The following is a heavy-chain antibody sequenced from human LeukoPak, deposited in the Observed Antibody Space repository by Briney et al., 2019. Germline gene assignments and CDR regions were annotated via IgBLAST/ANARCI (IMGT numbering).Heavy chain of an antibody. CDR2: ISAYNGNT. CDR1: GYTFTSYG. J-gene: IGHJ4*02. V-gene: IGHV1-18*01. CDR3: ARGPNSYGDYGRLNY. D-gene: IGHD4-17*01. Sequence: ASVTVSCMASGYTFTSYGISWVRQAPGQGLEWMGWISAYNGNTNYAQKLQGRVTMTTDTSTSTAYMELRSLRSDDTAVYYCARGPNSYGDYGRLNYWGQGTLVTVSS.